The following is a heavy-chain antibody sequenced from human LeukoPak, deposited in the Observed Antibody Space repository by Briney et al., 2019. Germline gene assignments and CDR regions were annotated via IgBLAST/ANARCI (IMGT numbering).Heavy chain of an antibody. D-gene: IGHD3-22*01. CDR2: ISSSSSTI. CDR3: ARDRILYYYDSSGYHTAFDY. Sequence: GGSLRLSCAASGFTFSSYSMNWVRQAPGKGLEWVSYISSSSSTIYYADSVKGRFTISRDNAKNSLYLQMNSLRDEDTAVYYCARDRILYYYDSSGYHTAFDYWGQGTLVTVSS. V-gene: IGHV3-48*02. CDR1: GFTFSSYS. J-gene: IGHJ4*02.